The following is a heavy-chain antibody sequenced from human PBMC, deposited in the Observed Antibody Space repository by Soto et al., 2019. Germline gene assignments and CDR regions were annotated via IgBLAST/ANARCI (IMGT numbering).Heavy chain of an antibody. Sequence: SETLSLTCTVSGGSISSYYWSWIRQPPGKGLEWIGYIYYSGSTNYNPSLKSRVTISVDTSKNQFSLKLSSVTAADTAVYYCASSPGTIFGWVPPYYYHYYMDVWGKGTTVTVSS. CDR2: IYYSGST. CDR3: ASSPGTIFGWVPPYYYHYYMDV. D-gene: IGHD3-3*01. CDR1: GGSISSYY. V-gene: IGHV4-59*01. J-gene: IGHJ6*03.